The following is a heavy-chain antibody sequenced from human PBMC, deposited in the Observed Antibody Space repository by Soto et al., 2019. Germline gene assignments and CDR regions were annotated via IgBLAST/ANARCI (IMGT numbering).Heavy chain of an antibody. CDR2: IYSDGSST. D-gene: IGHD1-26*01. Sequence: GGSLRLSCAASGFTFSSYWMDWVRQAPGKGLVWVSRIYSDGSSTTYADSVRGRFTISRDNAKNTLYLQMNSLRAEDAAVYYCTREWTVVGASLYYFDYWGQGTLVTVSS. J-gene: IGHJ4*02. CDR1: GFTFSSYW. V-gene: IGHV3-74*01. CDR3: TREWTVVGASLYYFDY.